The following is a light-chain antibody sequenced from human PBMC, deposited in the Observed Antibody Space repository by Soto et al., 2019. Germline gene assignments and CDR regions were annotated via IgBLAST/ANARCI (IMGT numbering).Light chain of an antibody. J-gene: IGLJ1*01. V-gene: IGLV1-40*01. CDR3: KSYAGSNTYV. CDR2: GND. Sequence: QSVLTQPPSVSGAPGQGVTISCTGSSSNIGAGYDVHWYQQLPGAAPKLLIFGNDNRPSGVPDRFSGSRSGTSASLAITGLQAEDEADYFCKSYAGSNTYVFGSGTKVTVL. CDR1: SSNIGAGYD.